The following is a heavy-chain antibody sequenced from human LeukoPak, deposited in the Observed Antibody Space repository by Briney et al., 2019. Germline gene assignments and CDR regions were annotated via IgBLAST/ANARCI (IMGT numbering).Heavy chain of an antibody. J-gene: IGHJ3*02. D-gene: IGHD3-3*01. CDR1: GFAFNTYA. CDR3: AKGTTIFGVVIQHAFDI. Sequence: PGGSLRLSCAASGFAFNTYAMSWVRQAPGKGLDWVSAISGSGGTTYYADFVKGRFTISRDNAKNTLYLQMNSLRAEDTAVYYCAKGTTIFGVVIQHAFDIWGQGTMVTVSS. V-gene: IGHV3-23*01. CDR2: ISGSGGTT.